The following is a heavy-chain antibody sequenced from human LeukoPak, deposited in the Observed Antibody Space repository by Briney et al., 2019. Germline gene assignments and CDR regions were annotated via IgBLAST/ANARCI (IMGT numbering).Heavy chain of an antibody. CDR2: INPSGGST. V-gene: IGHV1-46*01. J-gene: IGHJ5*02. Sequence: ASVKVSCKASGYTFTSYYMHWVRQAPGQGLEWMGIINPSGGSTSYAQKFQGRVTMTRDMSTSTVYMELSSLRSEDTAVYYCAREQASGSIAAATFLGQFDPWGQGTLVTVSS. D-gene: IGHD6-13*01. CDR1: GYTFTSYY. CDR3: AREQASGSIAAATFLGQFDP.